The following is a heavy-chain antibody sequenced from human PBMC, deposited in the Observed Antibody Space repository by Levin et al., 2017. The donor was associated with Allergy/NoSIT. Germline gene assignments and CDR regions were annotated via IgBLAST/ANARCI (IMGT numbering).Heavy chain of an antibody. CDR3: AKRTSILGGAFDI. Sequence: QAGGSLRLSCAASGFTFSSYAMSWVRQAPGKGLEWVSAISGSGGSTYYADSVKGRFTISRDNSKNTLYLQMNSLRAEDTAVYYCAKRTSILGGAFDIWGQGTMVTVSS. J-gene: IGHJ3*02. CDR1: GFTFSSYA. CDR2: ISGSGGST. V-gene: IGHV3-23*01. D-gene: IGHD1-14*01.